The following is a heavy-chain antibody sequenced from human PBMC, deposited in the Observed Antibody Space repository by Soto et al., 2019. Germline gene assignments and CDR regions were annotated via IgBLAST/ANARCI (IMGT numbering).Heavy chain of an antibody. J-gene: IGHJ4*02. CDR2: ISAYNGNT. CDR3: AREVATAFDY. D-gene: IGHD5-12*01. V-gene: IGHV1-18*04. Sequence: ASVKVSCKASGYTFTSYGISWVRQAPGQGLEWMGWISAYNGNTNYAQKLQGRVTMTTDTSTSTAYMELRSLTSGDTATYYCAREVATAFDYWGQGTLVTVSS. CDR1: GYTFTSYG.